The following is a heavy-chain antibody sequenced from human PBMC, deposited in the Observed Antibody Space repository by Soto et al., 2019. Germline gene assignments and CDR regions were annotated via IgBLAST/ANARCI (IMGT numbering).Heavy chain of an antibody. J-gene: IGHJ6*02. CDR1: GFTFSSYN. V-gene: IGHV3-21*06. CDR3: ARGGFGDYYYGMDV. CDR2: ISSSSGYI. Sequence: PGGSLRLSCAASGFTFSSYNMNWVRQAPGKGLEWVSSISSSSGYIYYADSVKGRFTISRDNAKNSLYLQMNSLRAEDTAVYYCARGGFGDYYYGMDVRGQGTTVTVSS. D-gene: IGHD3-10*01.